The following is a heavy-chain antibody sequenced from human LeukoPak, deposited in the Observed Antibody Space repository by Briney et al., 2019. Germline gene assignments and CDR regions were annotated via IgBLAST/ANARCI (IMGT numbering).Heavy chain of an antibody. V-gene: IGHV3-21*01. Sequence: GGSLRLSCAASGFTFSSYNMNWVRQAPGKGLEWASSFSSSSNYKHYADSVKGRFTISRDNAKNSVYLQMNSLRAEDTAIYYCARDREQWLVRPGYYFDYWGQGTLVTVSS. J-gene: IGHJ4*02. D-gene: IGHD6-19*01. CDR2: FSSSSNYK. CDR3: ARDREQWLVRPGYYFDY. CDR1: GFTFSSYN.